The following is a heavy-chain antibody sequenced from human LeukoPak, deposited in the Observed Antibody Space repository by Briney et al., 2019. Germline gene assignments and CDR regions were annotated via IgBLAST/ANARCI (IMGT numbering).Heavy chain of an antibody. J-gene: IGHJ3*02. D-gene: IGHD6-6*01. V-gene: IGHV3-11*04. Sequence: GGSLRLSCAAAGFTFSDYYMTWIRQAPGKGLGWVSCITTVGTIYNADSMKGRFTISRANAKNSLYLQMNSLRAEDTAVYYCARDRGPHSSSPNSGAFDIWGQGTMVTVSS. CDR2: ITTVGTI. CDR1: GFTFSDYY. CDR3: ARDRGPHSSSPNSGAFDI.